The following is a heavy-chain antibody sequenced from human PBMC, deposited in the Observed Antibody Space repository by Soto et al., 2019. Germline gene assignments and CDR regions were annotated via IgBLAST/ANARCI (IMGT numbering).Heavy chain of an antibody. Sequence: QVQLVESGGGVVQPGRSLRLSCAASGFTFSSYGMHWVRQAPGKGLEWVAVISYDGSNKYYAESVKGRFTISRDNSKNTLYLQMNSLRAEDTAVYYCAKDRATVARYYYYYMDVWGKGTTVTVSS. CDR3: AKDRATVARYYYYYMDV. V-gene: IGHV3-30*18. J-gene: IGHJ6*03. CDR2: ISYDGSNK. CDR1: GFTFSSYG. D-gene: IGHD4-17*01.